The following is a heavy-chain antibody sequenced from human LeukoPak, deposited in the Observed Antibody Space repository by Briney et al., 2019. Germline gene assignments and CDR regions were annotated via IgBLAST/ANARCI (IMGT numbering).Heavy chain of an antibody. Sequence: PGGSLRLSCVASGFTFSNYAMSWVRQAPGKGLEGVSAITGRGTSTCYAESLKGRFTISRDNSKNTVFLQMNSLRHEDTAIYYCVIWGDYDVLTGYYVPDYWGQGTLVTVSS. CDR3: VIWGDYDVLTGYYVPDY. CDR2: ITGRGTST. V-gene: IGHV3-23*01. CDR1: GFTFSNYA. J-gene: IGHJ4*02. D-gene: IGHD3-9*01.